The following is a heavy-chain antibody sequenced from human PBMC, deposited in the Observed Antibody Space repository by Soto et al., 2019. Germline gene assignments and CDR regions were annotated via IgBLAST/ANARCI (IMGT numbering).Heavy chain of an antibody. CDR2: IRSSGST. Sequence: SETLSLTCTVSGGSISSNTYYCAWIRQPPGKGLEWIGSIRSSGSTYYNPSLKSRVTISVDTSQNQFSLSLTSVTAADTAVYYCARGYGRNFDYWGQGTLVTVSS. CDR3: ARGYGRNFDY. V-gene: IGHV4-39*02. J-gene: IGHJ4*02. CDR1: GGSISSNTYY. D-gene: IGHD5-18*01.